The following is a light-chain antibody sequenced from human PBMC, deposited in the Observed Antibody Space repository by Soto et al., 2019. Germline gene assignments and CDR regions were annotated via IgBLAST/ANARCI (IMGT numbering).Light chain of an antibody. V-gene: IGLV2-14*01. J-gene: IGLJ2*01. CDR3: TSYTTSNTLA. CDR1: RSDIGASIY. Sequence: QSALTQPDSVSGSPGQSITISCTGTRSDIGASIYVSWFQQYPGEAPKCMIYDVNNRPSGVSNRFSGSKSGSTASLTISGRQAEDEDVYYCTSYTTSNTLALGGGTKLTVL. CDR2: DVN.